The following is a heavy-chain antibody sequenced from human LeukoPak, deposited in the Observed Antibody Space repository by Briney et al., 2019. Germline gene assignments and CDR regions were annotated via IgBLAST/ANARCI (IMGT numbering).Heavy chain of an antibody. CDR3: ARTQWRSFDY. Sequence: SETLSLTCAVYGGSFSGYYWSWIRQHPGKGLEWIGYIYYSGSTYYNPSLKSRVTISVDTSKNQFSLKLSSVTAADTAVYYCARTQWRSFDYWGQGTLVTVSS. V-gene: IGHV4-31*11. CDR1: GGSFSGYY. CDR2: IYYSGST. J-gene: IGHJ4*02. D-gene: IGHD6-19*01.